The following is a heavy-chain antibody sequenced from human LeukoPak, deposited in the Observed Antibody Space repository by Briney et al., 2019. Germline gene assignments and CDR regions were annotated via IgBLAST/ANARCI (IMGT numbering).Heavy chain of an antibody. V-gene: IGHV3-23*01. CDR2: ISGSGGST. J-gene: IGHJ4*02. Sequence: PGGSLRLSCAASGFTFSSYAMSWVRQAPGKGLKWVSAISGSGGSTYYADSVKGRFTVSRDNSKNTLSLQMNSLRAEDTAVYYCAKDPGVVPAHYFDYWGQGTLVTVSS. D-gene: IGHD2-2*01. CDR3: AKDPGVVPAHYFDY. CDR1: GFTFSSYA.